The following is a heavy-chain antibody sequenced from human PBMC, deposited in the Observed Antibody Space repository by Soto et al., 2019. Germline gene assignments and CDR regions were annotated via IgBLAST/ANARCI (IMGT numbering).Heavy chain of an antibody. D-gene: IGHD2-2*01. CDR2: ISWNSGSI. V-gene: IGHV3-9*01. CDR3: AKGGQLLTEGGGY. Sequence: EVQLVESGGGLVQPGRSLRLSCADSRFTFDDYAMHWVRQAPGKDLEWVSGISWNSGSIGYADSVKGRFTISRDKAKNSLYLQINSLRAEDTALYYCAKGGQLLTEGGGYWGQGTLVTVSS. CDR1: RFTFDDYA. J-gene: IGHJ4*02.